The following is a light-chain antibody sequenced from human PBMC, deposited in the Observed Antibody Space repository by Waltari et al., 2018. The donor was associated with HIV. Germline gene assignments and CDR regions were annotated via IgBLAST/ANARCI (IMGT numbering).Light chain of an antibody. CDR2: EAS. Sequence: IVLTQSPATLSLSPGERATLSCRASQSISSGYLAWYQQSPGQPPRLLIYEASNRATGIHDRFSGSGSGTVFTLTITGMEPEDFAMYYCQQYGSAPCTFGLGTKLEI. J-gene: IGKJ2*02. CDR1: QSISSGY. CDR3: QQYGSAPCT. V-gene: IGKV3-20*01.